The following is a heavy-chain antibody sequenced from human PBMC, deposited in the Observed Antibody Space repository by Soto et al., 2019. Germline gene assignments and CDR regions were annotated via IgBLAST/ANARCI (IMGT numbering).Heavy chain of an antibody. V-gene: IGHV3-30-3*01. CDR3: ASWVSGYSYVHDAFDI. Sequence: QVQLVESGGGVVQPGRSLRLSCAASGFTLSSYAMHWVRQAPGKGLEWVAVISYDGSNKYYADSVKGRFTISRDNSKNTLYLQMNSLRAEDTAVYYCASWVSGYSYVHDAFDIWGQGTMVTVSS. D-gene: IGHD5-18*01. J-gene: IGHJ3*02. CDR1: GFTLSSYA. CDR2: ISYDGSNK.